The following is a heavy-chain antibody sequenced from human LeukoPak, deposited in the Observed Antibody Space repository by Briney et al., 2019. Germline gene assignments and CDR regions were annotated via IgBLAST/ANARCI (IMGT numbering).Heavy chain of an antibody. CDR2: ISAYNGNT. D-gene: IGHD3-10*01. V-gene: IGHV1-18*01. Sequence: ASVKVSCKAAGYTFTSYGISWVRQAPGQGLEWMGWISAYNGNTNYAQKLQGRVTMTTDTSTSTAYMELSSLRAEDTAVYYCAKDIEPYYGSGSYLPWGQGTLVTVSS. CDR1: GYTFTSYG. CDR3: AKDIEPYYGSGSYLP. J-gene: IGHJ5*02.